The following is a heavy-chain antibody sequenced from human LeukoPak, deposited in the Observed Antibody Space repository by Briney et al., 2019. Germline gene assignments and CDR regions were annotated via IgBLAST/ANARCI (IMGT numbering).Heavy chain of an antibody. J-gene: IGHJ4*02. CDR1: GFTFSSYA. D-gene: IGHD3-10*01. V-gene: IGHV3-23*01. CDR2: ISGSGGST. Sequence: GSLRLSCAASGFTFSSYAMSWVRQAPGKGLEWVSAISGSGGSTYYADSVKGRFTISRDNSKNTLYLQMNSLRAEDTAVYYCAKDTISGSYSLYYFDYWGQGTLVTVSS. CDR3: AKDTISGSYSLYYFDY.